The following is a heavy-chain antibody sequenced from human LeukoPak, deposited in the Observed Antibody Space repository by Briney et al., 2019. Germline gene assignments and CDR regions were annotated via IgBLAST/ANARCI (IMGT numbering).Heavy chain of an antibody. D-gene: IGHD3-3*01. CDR1: GFTFSSYA. CDR2: ISGSGGST. Sequence: GGSLRLSCAASGFTFSSYAMSWVRQAPGKELEWVSAISGSGGSTYYADSVKGRFTISRDNSKNTLYLQMNSLGAEDTAVYYCAKPSTIFGVVPIPNPFDYWGQGTLVTVSS. CDR3: AKPSTIFGVVPIPNPFDY. J-gene: IGHJ4*02. V-gene: IGHV3-23*01.